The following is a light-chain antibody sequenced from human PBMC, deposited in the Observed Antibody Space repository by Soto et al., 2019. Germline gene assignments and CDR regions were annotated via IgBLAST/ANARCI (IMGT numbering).Light chain of an antibody. CDR2: DVS. CDR3: SSYTISSTQVV. J-gene: IGLJ2*01. CDR1: SSDVGVYNY. V-gene: IGLV2-14*01. Sequence: QSALTQPASVSGSPGQSITTSCTGTSSDVGVYNYVSWYQQHPGKAPKLMIYDVSNRPSGVSNRFSGSKSGNTASLTISGLQAEDEADYYCSSYTISSTQVVFGGGTKLTVL.